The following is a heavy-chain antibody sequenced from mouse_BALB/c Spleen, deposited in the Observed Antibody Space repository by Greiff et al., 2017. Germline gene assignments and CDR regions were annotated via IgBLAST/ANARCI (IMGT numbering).Heavy chain of an antibody. J-gene: IGHJ3*01. CDR3: TRSSSPLRGTY. D-gene: IGHD1-1*01. V-gene: IGHV1-5*01. CDR2: IYPGNSDT. Sequence: EVQLVESGTVLARPGASVKMSCKASGYTFTSYWMHWVKQRPGQGLEWIGAIYPGNSDTSYNQKFKGKAKLTAVTSTSTAYMELSSLTNEDSAVYYCTRSSSPLRGTYWGQGTLVTVSA. CDR1: GYTFTSYW.